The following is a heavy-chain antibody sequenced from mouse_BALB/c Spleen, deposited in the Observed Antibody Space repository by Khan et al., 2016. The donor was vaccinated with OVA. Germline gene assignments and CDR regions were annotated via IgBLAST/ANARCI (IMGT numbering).Heavy chain of an antibody. J-gene: IGHJ3*01. D-gene: IGHD1-1*02. CDR1: GFTFSDYY. V-gene: IGHV5-4*02. CDR2: ISDGGSST. CDR3: ARAGYGGFAY. Sequence: EVELVESGGGLVKPGGSLKLSCAASGFTFSDYYMYWVRQTPEKRLEWVATISDGGSSTYYPDSVKGRFPISRDNAKNNLYLQMSSLKSEDTAIYYCARAGYGGFAYWGQGTLVTVSA.